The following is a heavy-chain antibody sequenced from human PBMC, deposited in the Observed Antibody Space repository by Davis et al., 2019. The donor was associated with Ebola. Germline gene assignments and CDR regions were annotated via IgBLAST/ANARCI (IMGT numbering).Heavy chain of an antibody. J-gene: IGHJ3*02. CDR3: AHPNSDYYHIDVFDT. CDR1: GGSFSSYY. D-gene: IGHD3-22*01. V-gene: IGHV4-34*01. Sequence: GSLRLSCAINGGSFSSYYWSWIRQTAGRGLEWIGEISHTGSTTYSPSLESRLTISIDKSKNQFSLKLTSLTAADTAMYYCAHPNSDYYHIDVFDTWGPGTLVTVSS. CDR2: ISHTGST.